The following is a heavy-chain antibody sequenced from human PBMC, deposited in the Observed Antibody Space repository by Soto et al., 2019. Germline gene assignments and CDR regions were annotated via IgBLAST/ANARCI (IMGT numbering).Heavy chain of an antibody. D-gene: IGHD6-13*01. V-gene: IGHV3-48*01. Sequence: GGSLRLSCAASGFTFSSYSMNWVRQAPGKGLEWVSYISSSSTIYYADSVKGRFTISRDNAKNSLYLQMNSLRAEDTAVYYCARDGIAAAGTRVFHYYYYYMDVWGKGTTVTVSS. CDR1: GFTFSSYS. CDR3: ARDGIAAAGTRVFHYYYYYMDV. J-gene: IGHJ6*03. CDR2: ISSSSTI.